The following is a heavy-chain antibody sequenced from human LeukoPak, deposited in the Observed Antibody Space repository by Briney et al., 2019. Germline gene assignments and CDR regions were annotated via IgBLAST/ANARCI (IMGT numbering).Heavy chain of an antibody. D-gene: IGHD3-22*01. Sequence: PSETLSLTCTVSGGSISSYYWSWIRQPPGKGLEWIGCIYYSGSTNYNPSLKSRVTISVDTSKNQFSLKLSSVTAADTAVYYCARSFNSGYYPSFDYWGQGTLVTVSS. CDR1: GGSISSYY. CDR3: ARSFNSGYYPSFDY. CDR2: IYYSGST. J-gene: IGHJ4*02. V-gene: IGHV4-59*12.